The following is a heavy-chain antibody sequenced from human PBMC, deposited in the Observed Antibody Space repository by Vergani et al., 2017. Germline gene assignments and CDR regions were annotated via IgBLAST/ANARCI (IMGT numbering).Heavy chain of an antibody. J-gene: IGHJ6*03. CDR2: INPNSGGT. V-gene: IGHV1-2*02. Sequence: QVQLVQSGAEVKKPGASVKVSCKASGYTFTGYYMHWVRQAPGQGLEWMGWINPNSGGTNYAQKFQGRVTMTRDTSISTAYMELSRLRSDDTAVYYCARAVAGREKKYYYYYMDVWGKGTTVTVSS. CDR1: GYTFTGYY. D-gene: IGHD6-19*01. CDR3: ARAVAGREKKYYYYYMDV.